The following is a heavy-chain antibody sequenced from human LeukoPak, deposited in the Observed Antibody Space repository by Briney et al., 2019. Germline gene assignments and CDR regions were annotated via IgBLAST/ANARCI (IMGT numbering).Heavy chain of an antibody. CDR2: INHSGST. CDR1: GGSFSGNY. Sequence: SETLSLTCAVYGGSFSGNYWSWIRQPPGKGLEWIGEINHSGSTNYNPSLKSRVTISVDTSKNQFSLKLSSVTAADTAVYYCARAPPSGYPDYWGQGTLVTVSS. J-gene: IGHJ4*02. CDR3: ARAPPSGYPDY. D-gene: IGHD6-25*01. V-gene: IGHV4-34*01.